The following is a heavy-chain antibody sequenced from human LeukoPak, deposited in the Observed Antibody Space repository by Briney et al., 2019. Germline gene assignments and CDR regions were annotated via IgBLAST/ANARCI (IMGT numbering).Heavy chain of an antibody. CDR1: GFTLSAYG. V-gene: IGHV3-30*02. Sequence: GGSLRLSCAASGFTLSAYGMHWVRQAPGKGLEWVAFIQYDGSNKYYADSVKGRFTISRDNSKHTLFLQMNSLRADDTALYYCAKAGAVVRGVTAIFDYWGQGTLVTVSS. D-gene: IGHD3-10*01. J-gene: IGHJ4*02. CDR3: AKAGAVVRGVTAIFDY. CDR2: IQYDGSNK.